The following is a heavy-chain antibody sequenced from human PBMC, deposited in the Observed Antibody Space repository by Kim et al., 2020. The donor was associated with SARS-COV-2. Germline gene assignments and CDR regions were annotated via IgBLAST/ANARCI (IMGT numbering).Heavy chain of an antibody. J-gene: IGHJ5*02. CDR2: ISYDGSNK. CDR3: AKEMYSISWNWFDP. V-gene: IGHV3-30*18. Sequence: GGSLRLSCAASGFTFSSYGMHWVRQAPGKGLEWVAVISYDGSNKYYADSVKGRFTISRDNSKNTLYLQMNSLRAEDTAVYYCAKEMYSISWNWFDPWGQGTLVTVSS. D-gene: IGHD6-13*01. CDR1: GFTFSSYG.